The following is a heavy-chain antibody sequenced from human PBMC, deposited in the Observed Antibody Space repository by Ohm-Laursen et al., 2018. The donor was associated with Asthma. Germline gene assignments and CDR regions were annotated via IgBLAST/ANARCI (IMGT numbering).Heavy chain of an antibody. D-gene: IGHD2-15*01. CDR3: VRDGGGGHFRFDD. CDR2: IDPANGNT. J-gene: IGHJ4*02. CDR1: GYTFTSYA. V-gene: IGHV1-3*01. Sequence: GASVKVSCKASGYTFTSYAIHWVRQAPGQGLDYVGCIDPANGNTHYSQNFQGRVTITSDTSATSVYMELSSLTSEDTSLYYCVRDGGGGHFRFDDWGQGTLVSVSS.